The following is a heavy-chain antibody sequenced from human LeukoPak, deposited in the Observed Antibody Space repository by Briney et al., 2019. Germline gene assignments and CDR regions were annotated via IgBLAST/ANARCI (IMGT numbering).Heavy chain of an antibody. V-gene: IGHV4-38-2*01. Sequence: SETLSLTCAVSGYSISSGYYWGWIRQPPGKGLEWIGSIFHSGSTCYNPSLKSRVNMSVDTSKNQISLKLSSVTAADTAVYYCARASGSYGSGSYYYYGMDVWGKGTTVAVSS. D-gene: IGHD3-10*01. CDR2: IFHSGST. CDR1: GYSISSGYY. CDR3: ARASGSYGSGSYYYYGMDV. J-gene: IGHJ6*04.